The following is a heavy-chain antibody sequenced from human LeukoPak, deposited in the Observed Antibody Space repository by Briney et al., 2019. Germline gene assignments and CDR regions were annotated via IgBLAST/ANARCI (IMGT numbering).Heavy chain of an antibody. CDR1: GYTFTGYY. CDR3: ARALAAAAGRRAGMMGD. Sequence: ASVKVSCKASGYTFTGYYMHWVRQAPGQGLEWMGWINPNSGGTNYAQKFQGRVTMTRDTSISTAYMELSRLRSEDTAVYYCARALAAAAGRRAGMMGDWGQGTLVIVSS. D-gene: IGHD6-13*01. V-gene: IGHV1-2*02. CDR2: INPNSGGT. J-gene: IGHJ4*02.